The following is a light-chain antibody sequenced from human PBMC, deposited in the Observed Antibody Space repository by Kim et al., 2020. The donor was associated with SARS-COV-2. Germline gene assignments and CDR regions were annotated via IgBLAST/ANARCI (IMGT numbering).Light chain of an antibody. CDR1: QSISIW. CDR2: DAS. CDR3: QQYKSDPWT. Sequence: DIQMTQSPSTLSASVGDRVTITCRASQSISIWLAWYQQKPGKAPNLLIYDASSLETGVPSRFSGSESGTEFTLTITNLQPDDFATYYCQQYKSDPWTFGQGTKVDIK. V-gene: IGKV1-5*01. J-gene: IGKJ1*01.